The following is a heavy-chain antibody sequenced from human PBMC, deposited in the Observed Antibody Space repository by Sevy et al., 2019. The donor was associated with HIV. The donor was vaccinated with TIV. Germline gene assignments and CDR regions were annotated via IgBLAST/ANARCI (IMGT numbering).Heavy chain of an antibody. CDR2: ISGSGGST. D-gene: IGHD1-26*01. Sequence: GESLKISCAASGFTFSSYAMSWVRQAPGKGLEWVSAISGSGGSTYYADSVKGRFTISRDNSKNTLYLQMNSLRAEDTAVYYCAKGSYGGNSRGAFDIWGQGTMVTVSS. CDR3: AKGSYGGNSRGAFDI. CDR1: GFTFSSYA. J-gene: IGHJ3*02. V-gene: IGHV3-23*01.